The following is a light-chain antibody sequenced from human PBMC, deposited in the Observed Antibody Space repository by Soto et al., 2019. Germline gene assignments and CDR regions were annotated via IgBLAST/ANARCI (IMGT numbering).Light chain of an antibody. V-gene: IGKV1-17*01. CDR3: LQHSTYPVT. J-gene: IGKJ1*01. CDR1: QSITTF. CDR2: GAS. Sequence: DVQMTQSPSSLSASVGDRVTITCRASQSITTFLNWYQQKPGRAPKLLIFGASSLQGGVPSRFSGSGSETEFTLTISSLQPEDFATYYCLQHSTYPVTFGQGTKVDIK.